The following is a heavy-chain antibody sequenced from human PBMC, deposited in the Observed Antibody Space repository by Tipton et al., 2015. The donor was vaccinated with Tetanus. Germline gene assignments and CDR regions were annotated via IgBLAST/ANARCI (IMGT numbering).Heavy chain of an antibody. D-gene: IGHD3-22*01. V-gene: IGHV1-2*02. CDR2: IDPNSGGT. Sequence: QLVQSGAEMKKPGASVKVSCKASGYTFTGYYIYWVRQAPGQGLEWMGWIDPNSGGTVYAQKFQGRVTMTRDTSISTGYMELRSLRSDDTAVYYCARDRGDYIYYGMDVWGPGPTVTVS. CDR1: GYTFTGYY. CDR3: ARDRGDYIYYGMDV. J-gene: IGHJ6*02.